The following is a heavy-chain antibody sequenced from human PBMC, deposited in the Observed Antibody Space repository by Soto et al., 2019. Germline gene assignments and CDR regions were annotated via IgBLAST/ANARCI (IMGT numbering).Heavy chain of an antibody. CDR2: ISSSSSTL. D-gene: IGHD1-26*01. V-gene: IGHV3-48*01. Sequence: GGSRRLSCAASGFTFSSYSMNWVRQAPGKGLEWVSYISSSSSTLYYADSVKGRFTISRDHAKNSMYPPLYSLRAEDTAVYYGAREISDLNCCDNWGQGTLGTVAS. CDR3: AREISDLNCCDN. CDR1: GFTFSSYS. J-gene: IGHJ4*02.